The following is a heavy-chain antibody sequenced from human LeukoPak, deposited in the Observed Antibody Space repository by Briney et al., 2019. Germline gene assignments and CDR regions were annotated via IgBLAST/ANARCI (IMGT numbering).Heavy chain of an antibody. CDR2: IYSGGST. V-gene: IGHV3-66*01. D-gene: IGHD3-16*01. Sequence: GGSLRLSCAASGFTVSSNYMSWVRQAPGKGLEWVSVIYSGGSTYYADSVKGRFTISRDNSKNTLYLQMNSLRAEDAAVYCCASGYYDYVWTYDYWGQGTLVTVSS. CDR3: ASGYYDYVWTYDY. CDR1: GFTVSSNY. J-gene: IGHJ4*02.